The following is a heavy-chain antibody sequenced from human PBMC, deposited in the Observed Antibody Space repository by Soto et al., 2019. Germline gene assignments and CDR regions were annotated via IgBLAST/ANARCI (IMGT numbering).Heavy chain of an antibody. V-gene: IGHV1-69*02. CDR1: GGSFISYI. D-gene: IGHD3-16*01. Sequence: QVQLVQSGAEVRKPGSSVKVSCEASGGSFISYIFTWVRQAPGQGLEWMGRSIPIQGRADYALKFQDRVTITADRSTQTVYLELRSLRPEDTALYYCAKSLVLVDHAYMDAWGKGTTVTVSS. CDR3: AKSLVLVDHAYMDA. J-gene: IGHJ6*03. CDR2: SIPIQGRA.